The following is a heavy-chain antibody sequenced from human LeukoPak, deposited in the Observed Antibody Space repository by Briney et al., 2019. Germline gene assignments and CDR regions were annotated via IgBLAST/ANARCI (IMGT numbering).Heavy chain of an antibody. J-gene: IGHJ4*02. CDR3: ARVGYSGYDYDY. V-gene: IGHV3-23*01. D-gene: IGHD5-12*01. Sequence: PGGSLRLSCAASGFTFSSYGMSWVRQAPGKGPEWVSTINEGGGRAYYADSVEGRCTISRDNSKDALYLQMNSLRAEDTAVYYCARVGYSGYDYDYWGQGTLVTVSS. CDR1: GFTFSSYG. CDR2: INEGGGRA.